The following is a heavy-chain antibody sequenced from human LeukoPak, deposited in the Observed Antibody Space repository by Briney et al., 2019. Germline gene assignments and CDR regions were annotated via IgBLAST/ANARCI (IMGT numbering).Heavy chain of an antibody. CDR2: ISRNSGSSV. D-gene: IGHD6-19*01. CDR1: GFTFSDYY. V-gene: IGHV3-11*01. Sequence: SGGSLRLSCAASGFTFSDYYMTWIRQAPGKGLEWVSYISRNSGSSVYYADSVKGRFTISRDNAKNSLYLQMNSLRAEDTALYYCAKDSRISSGWYYFDYWGQGTLVTVSS. CDR3: AKDSRISSGWYYFDY. J-gene: IGHJ4*02.